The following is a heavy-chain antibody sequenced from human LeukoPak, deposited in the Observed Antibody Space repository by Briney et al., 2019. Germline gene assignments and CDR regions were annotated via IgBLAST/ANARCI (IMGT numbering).Heavy chain of an antibody. V-gene: IGHV3-23*01. Sequence: QPGGSLRLSCAASGFTFSSYEMNWVRQAPGKGPEWVSGLGSDGRTHYRDSVKGRFTISRDNSKNTIYLQMNSLRVEDTALYYCAKDILGWTFDSWGPGTLVTVSP. D-gene: IGHD2-15*01. CDR3: AKDILGWTFDS. CDR1: GFTFSSYE. CDR2: LGSDGRT. J-gene: IGHJ4*02.